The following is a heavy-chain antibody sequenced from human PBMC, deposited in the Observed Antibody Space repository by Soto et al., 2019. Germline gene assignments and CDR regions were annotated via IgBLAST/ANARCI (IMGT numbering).Heavy chain of an antibody. CDR2: IYWDDDK. J-gene: IGHJ4*02. D-gene: IGHD6-13*01. V-gene: IGHV2-5*02. CDR1: GFSLSTSGVG. CDR3: AHSTTRYSSSWYGAFDY. Sequence: QITLKESGPTLVKPTQTLTLTCTFSGFSLSTSGVGVGWIRQPPGKALEWLALIYWDDDKRYSPSLKSRLTITKDTSKTQVVLTMTNMDPVDTATYYCAHSTTRYSSSWYGAFDYWGQGTLVTVSS.